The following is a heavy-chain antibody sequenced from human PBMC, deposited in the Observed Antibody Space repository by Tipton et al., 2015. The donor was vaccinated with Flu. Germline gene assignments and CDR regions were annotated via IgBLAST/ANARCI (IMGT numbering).Heavy chain of an antibody. CDR2: MNPNSGGT. V-gene: IGHV1-2*06. J-gene: IGHJ3*02. CDR3: TREPLGYGDNGDAFDI. Sequence: QVQLVQSGAEVKKPGASVKVSCKALGYSFTDYYVHWVRQAPGQGLEWMGRMNPNSGGTKSAQKFQGRITMTRDTSISTANMELSSLRSDDTAVYYCTREPLGYGDNGDAFDIWGQGTLVTVSS. D-gene: IGHD4-17*01. CDR1: GYSFTDYY.